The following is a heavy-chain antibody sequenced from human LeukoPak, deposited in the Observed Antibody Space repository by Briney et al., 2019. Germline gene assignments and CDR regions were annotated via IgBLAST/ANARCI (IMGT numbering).Heavy chain of an antibody. CDR1: GFTFSSYG. CDR3: AKAPYYYDSSGYRNYMDV. V-gene: IGHV3-30*02. J-gene: IGHJ6*03. CDR2: IRYDGGNK. Sequence: PGGSLRLSCAASGFTFSSYGMHWVRQAPGKGLEWVAFIRYDGGNKYYADSVKGRFTISRDNSKNTLYLQMNSLRAEDTAVYYCAKAPYYYDSSGYRNYMDVWGKGTTVTVSS. D-gene: IGHD3-22*01.